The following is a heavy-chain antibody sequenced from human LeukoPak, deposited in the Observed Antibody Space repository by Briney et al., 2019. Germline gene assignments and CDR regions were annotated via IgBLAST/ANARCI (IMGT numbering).Heavy chain of an antibody. CDR2: ISAYNGDT. J-gene: IGHJ3*02. CDR3: ARSHAFDI. CDR1: SYTFTNYG. Sequence: ASVKVSCKASSYTFTNYGISWVRQAPGQGLEWMGWISAYNGDTDYAQKLQGRVTITTDTSTSTAYMELRSLRPDDTAVYYCARSHAFDIWGQGTMVTVSS. V-gene: IGHV1-18*01.